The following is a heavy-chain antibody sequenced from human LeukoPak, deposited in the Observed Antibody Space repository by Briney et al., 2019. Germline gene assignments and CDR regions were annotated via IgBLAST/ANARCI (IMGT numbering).Heavy chain of an antibody. J-gene: IGHJ4*02. D-gene: IGHD3-22*01. V-gene: IGHV4-34*01. CDR1: GGSFSGYY. CDR3: ARGGGSSGYYTDY. CDR2: INHSGST. Sequence: SETLSLTCAVYGGSFSGYYWSWIRQPPGKGLEWIGEINHSGSTNYNPSLKSRVTISVDTSKDQFSLKLSSVTAADTAVYYCARGGGSSGYYTDYWGQGTLVTVSS.